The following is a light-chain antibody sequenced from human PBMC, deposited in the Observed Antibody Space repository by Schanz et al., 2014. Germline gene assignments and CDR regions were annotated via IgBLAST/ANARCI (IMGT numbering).Light chain of an antibody. CDR3: QQYGSAPRT. CDR2: DAS. J-gene: IGKJ1*01. CDR1: QSISSSY. Sequence: EIVLTQSPGTLSLSPGERATLSCRASQSISSSYLAWYHQKPGQAPMLLIYDASRRATGIPDRFSGSGSGTDFTLTISRLEPEDFAVYYCQQYGSAPRTFGQGTKVEIK. V-gene: IGKV3-20*01.